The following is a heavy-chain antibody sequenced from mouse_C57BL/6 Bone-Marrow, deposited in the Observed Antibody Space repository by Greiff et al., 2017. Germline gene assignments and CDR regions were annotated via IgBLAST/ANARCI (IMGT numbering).Heavy chain of an antibody. CDR1: GYTFTSYW. CDR2: IDPSDSYT. Sequence: QVQLQQPGAELVKPGASVKLSCKASGYTFTSYWMQWVKQRPGQGLEWIGEIDPSDSYTNYNQKFKGKATLTVDTSSSTAYMQLSSLTSEDSAVYYCAPDYVEFDYWGQGTTLTVSS. CDR3: APDYVEFDY. V-gene: IGHV1-50*01. J-gene: IGHJ2*01. D-gene: IGHD1-1*01.